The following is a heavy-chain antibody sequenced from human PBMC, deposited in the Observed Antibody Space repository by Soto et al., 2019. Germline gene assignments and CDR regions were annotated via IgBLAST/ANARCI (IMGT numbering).Heavy chain of an antibody. J-gene: IGHJ4*02. CDR2: ISSSDINI. D-gene: IGHD4-17*01. Sequence: EVQLVESGGGLIQPGGSLRLSCAASGFTFSSYSMNWVRQAPGKGLEWISYISSSDINIYYADSVKGRFTISRDIAKNALYLQMNSLRAEDTAVYYCARDYGDYVPRNDYLGQGTLVTVSS. V-gene: IGHV3-48*01. CDR1: GFTFSSYS. CDR3: ARDYGDYVPRNDY.